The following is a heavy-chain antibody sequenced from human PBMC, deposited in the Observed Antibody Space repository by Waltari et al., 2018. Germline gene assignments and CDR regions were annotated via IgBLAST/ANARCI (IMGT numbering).Heavy chain of an antibody. D-gene: IGHD1-20*01. CDR3: ARGITGTTSNYYYYMDV. V-gene: IGHV4-31*03. CDR1: GGSISSGGYY. CDR2: IYYSGST. Sequence: QVQLQESGPGLVKPSQTLSLTCTVSGGSISSGGYYWSWIRQHPGKGLEWIGYIYYSGSTYYNPSLKSRVTISVDTSKNQFSLKLSSVTAADTAVYYCARGITGTTSNYYYYMDVWGKGTTVTVSS. J-gene: IGHJ6*03.